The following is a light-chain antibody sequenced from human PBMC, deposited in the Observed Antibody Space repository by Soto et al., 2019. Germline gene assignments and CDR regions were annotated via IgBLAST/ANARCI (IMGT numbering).Light chain of an antibody. V-gene: IGKV3-11*01. Sequence: IVLTQSPATLSLSPGERATLSCRASRSVSSYLAWYQQKPGQAPRLLIYDASNRATGIPARFSGSGSGTDFTLTISSLEPEDFAVYYCQQRSNWLTWTFGQGTKVDIK. CDR2: DAS. J-gene: IGKJ1*01. CDR3: QQRSNWLTWT. CDR1: RSVSSY.